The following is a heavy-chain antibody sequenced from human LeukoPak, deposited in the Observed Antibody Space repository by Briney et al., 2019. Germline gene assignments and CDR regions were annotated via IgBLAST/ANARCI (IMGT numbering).Heavy chain of an antibody. J-gene: IGHJ4*02. CDR1: GFIFSNYE. D-gene: IGHD3-16*01. CDR2: ISTSGNDK. V-gene: IGHV3-48*03. CDR3: ARGALWVLDY. Sequence: GGSLRLSCAASGFIFSNYEINWVRQAPGEGLEWVSYISTSGNDKYYADSVKGRFTISRDSAKNSLYLQLNSLRADDTAVYYCARGALWVLDYWGQGTLVTVSS.